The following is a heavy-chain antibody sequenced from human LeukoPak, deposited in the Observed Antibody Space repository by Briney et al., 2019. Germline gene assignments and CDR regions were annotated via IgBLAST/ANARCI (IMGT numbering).Heavy chain of an antibody. J-gene: IGHJ5*02. V-gene: IGHV3-30-3*01. D-gene: IGHD3-22*01. Sequence: GGSLRLSCAASGFTFSSYPMHWVRQAPGKGLEWVAIISYDGSNKYYADSVKGRFTISRDNSKNTLYLQMNSLRAEDTAVYYCAKDLQAITMIVVVSNWFDPWGQGTLVTVSS. CDR1: GFTFSSYP. CDR3: AKDLQAITMIVVVSNWFDP. CDR2: ISYDGSNK.